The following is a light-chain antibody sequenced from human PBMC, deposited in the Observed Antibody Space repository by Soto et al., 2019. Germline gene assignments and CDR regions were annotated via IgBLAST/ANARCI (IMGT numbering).Light chain of an antibody. Sequence: EIVLTQSPGTLSFSPGERATLSCRASQSVSSDYLAWYHQKPGQPPRLLIHSASSRAAGIPDRFSGSGSGADSTLTISRLEPEDFAVYYCQQDVTTPYTFGQGTKLESK. CDR1: QSVSSDY. CDR3: QQDVTTPYT. V-gene: IGKV3-20*01. CDR2: SAS. J-gene: IGKJ2*01.